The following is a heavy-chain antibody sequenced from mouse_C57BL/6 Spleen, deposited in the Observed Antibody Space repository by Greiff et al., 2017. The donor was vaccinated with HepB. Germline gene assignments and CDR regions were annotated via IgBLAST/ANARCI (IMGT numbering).Heavy chain of an antibody. Sequence: VKLQESGAELARPGASVKMSCKASGYTFTSYTMHWVKQRPGQGLEWIGYINPSSGYTKYNQKFKDKATLTADKSSSTAYMQLSSLTSEDSAVYYCAGYAMDYWGQGTSVTVSS. V-gene: IGHV1-4*01. J-gene: IGHJ4*01. CDR3: AGYAMDY. CDR1: GYTFTSYT. CDR2: INPSSGYT.